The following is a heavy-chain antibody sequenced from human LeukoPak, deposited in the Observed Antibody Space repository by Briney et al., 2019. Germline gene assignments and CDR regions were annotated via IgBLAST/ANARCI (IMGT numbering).Heavy chain of an antibody. CDR3: ARSVPDAFDI. D-gene: IGHD2-2*01. CDR1: GYRFSSYW. Sequence: GEALKISCQSSGYRFSSYWIGWGRQMSGKGPECVGGIYAGGSDPRFSPSFQGQVTISADTSISTAYLQWSSLKASDTAMYYCARSVPDAFDIWGQGTMVTVSS. J-gene: IGHJ3*02. V-gene: IGHV5-51*01. CDR2: IYAGGSDP.